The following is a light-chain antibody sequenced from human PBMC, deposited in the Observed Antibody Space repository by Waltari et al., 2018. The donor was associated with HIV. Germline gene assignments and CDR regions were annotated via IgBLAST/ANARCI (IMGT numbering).Light chain of an antibody. CDR2: GTS. CDR1: SSNIGAGYD. Sequence: QSVLTQPPSVSGAPGQRVTISCTGRSSNIGAGYDVHWYQQLPGTAPKLLIYGTSNRPSGVPDLFSGSKSGTSASLAITGLQPDDETDYYCQSYDSSLSNWVFGGGTKLTVL. V-gene: IGLV1-40*01. CDR3: QSYDSSLSNWV. J-gene: IGLJ3*02.